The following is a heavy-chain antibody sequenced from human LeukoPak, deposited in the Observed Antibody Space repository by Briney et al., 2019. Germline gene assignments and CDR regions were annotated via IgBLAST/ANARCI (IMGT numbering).Heavy chain of an antibody. Sequence: GSVKVSCKASGYTFTGYYMHWVRQAPGXXXEWMGWINPNSGGTNYAQKFQGRVTMTRDTSISTAYMELSRLRSDDTAVYYCAREWYYYGSGSYYGDDYWGQGTLVTVSS. CDR3: AREWYYYGSGSYYGDDY. D-gene: IGHD3-10*01. J-gene: IGHJ4*02. CDR2: INPNSGGT. V-gene: IGHV1-2*02. CDR1: GYTFTGYY.